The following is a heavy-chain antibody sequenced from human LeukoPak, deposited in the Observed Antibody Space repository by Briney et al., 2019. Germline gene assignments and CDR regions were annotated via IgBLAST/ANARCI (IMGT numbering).Heavy chain of an antibody. J-gene: IGHJ4*02. D-gene: IGHD2-2*01. CDR1: GFTFNNYA. CDR3: AKNSRVVVVTPNDY. Sequence: GGSLTLSCAASGFTFNNYAMTWVRQAPGKGLEWVPAISGSGDRTCYADSVEGRFTISRDNSKNSLYLQMNSLRAEDTAVYYCAKNSRVVVVTPNDYWGQGTLVTVSS. V-gene: IGHV3-23*01. CDR2: ISGSGDRT.